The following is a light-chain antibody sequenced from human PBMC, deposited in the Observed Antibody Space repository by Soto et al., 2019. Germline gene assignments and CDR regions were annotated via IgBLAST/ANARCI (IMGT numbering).Light chain of an antibody. CDR2: GAS. Sequence: EIVMTQSPATLSVSPGERVTLSCRASQSVSSNLAWYQQKPGQAPRLLIYGASTRATGIPARLSGSGSGTEFTLTISSLQSEDFAVYYCQQYYNWPLTFGGGTKVEIK. V-gene: IGKV3-15*01. CDR3: QQYYNWPLT. CDR1: QSVSSN. J-gene: IGKJ4*01.